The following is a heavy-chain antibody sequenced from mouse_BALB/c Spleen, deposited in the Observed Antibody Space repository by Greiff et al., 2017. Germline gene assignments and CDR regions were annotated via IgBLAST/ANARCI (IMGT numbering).Heavy chain of an antibody. J-gene: IGHJ2*01. CDR2: IRNKANGYTT. CDR1: GFTFTDYY. CDR3: ARVPYGSSYFDY. Sequence: EVKLMESGGGLVQPGGSLRLSCATSGFTFTDYYMSWVRQPPGKALEWLGFIRNKANGYTTEYSASVKGRFTISRDNSQSILYLQMNTLRAEDSATYYCARVPYGSSYFDYWGQGTTLTVSS. D-gene: IGHD1-1*01. V-gene: IGHV7-3*02.